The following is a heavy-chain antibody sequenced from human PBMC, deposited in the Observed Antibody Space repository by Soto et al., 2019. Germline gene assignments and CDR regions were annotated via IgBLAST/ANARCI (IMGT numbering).Heavy chain of an antibody. CDR2: VTYSGST. CDR1: GESVRDYF. J-gene: IGHJ4*02. V-gene: IGHV4-34*01. CDR3: ARGLTANY. D-gene: IGHD2-21*02. Sequence: QVQLQQWGAGLLKPSETLSLTCAVFGESVRDYFWSWIRQPPGKGLEWIGEVTYSGSTNYNPSVEGVDTMAVDTSENWFSLQLTSVTAADAAVYYCARGLTANYWGQGTLVTVSS.